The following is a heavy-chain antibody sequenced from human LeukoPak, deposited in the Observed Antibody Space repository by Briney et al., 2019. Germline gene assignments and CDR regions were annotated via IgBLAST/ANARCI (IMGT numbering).Heavy chain of an antibody. CDR3: ARVQEPMNLDY. J-gene: IGHJ4*02. CDR2: MNPNSGNT. Sequence: ASVKVSCKASGYTFISYDINWVRQATGQGLEWMGWMNPNSGNTGYAQKFQGRVTITRNTSISTAYMELSSLRSEDTAVYYCARVQEPMNLDYWGQGTLVTVSS. D-gene: IGHD3-22*01. V-gene: IGHV1-8*03. CDR1: GYTFISYD.